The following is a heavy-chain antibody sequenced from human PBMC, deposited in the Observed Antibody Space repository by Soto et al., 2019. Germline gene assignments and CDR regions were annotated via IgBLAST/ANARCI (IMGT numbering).Heavy chain of an antibody. Sequence: PLVQSGAEVKKPGASVKVSCKASGYTFTSYYMHWVRQAPGQGLEWMGIINPSGGSTSYAQKFQGRVTMTRDTSASTVDMELSSLSSEDTAVYYGAWGRGAHYVDYCGQGTLVTVSS. J-gene: IGHJ4*02. V-gene: IGHV1-46*03. CDR3: AWGRGAHYVDY. D-gene: IGHD3-16*01. CDR2: INPSGGST. CDR1: GYTFTSYY.